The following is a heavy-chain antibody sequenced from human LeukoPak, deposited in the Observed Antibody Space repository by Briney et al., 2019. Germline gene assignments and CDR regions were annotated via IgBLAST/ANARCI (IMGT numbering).Heavy chain of an antibody. D-gene: IGHD2-15*01. J-gene: IGHJ4*02. V-gene: IGHV1-18*01. CDR3: ARDPRGSSDY. CDR2: ISAYNGIT. Sequence: RASVKVSCKASVYTFTNNGISWVRQAPGQGLEWMGWISAYNGITKYAQKLQGRVTMTTDTSASTAYMELRSLRSDDTAVYYCARDPRGSSDYWGQGTLVTVSS. CDR1: VYTFTNNG.